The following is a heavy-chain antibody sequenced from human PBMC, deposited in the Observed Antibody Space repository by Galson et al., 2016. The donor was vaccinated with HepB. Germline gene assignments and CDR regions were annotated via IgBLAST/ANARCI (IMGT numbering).Heavy chain of an antibody. Sequence: SLRLSCAASGFTFSSYAMSWVRQAPGKGPEWVSVISGSGGSTYYADSVKGRFTISRDNAKNTLYLQMNSLRAEDTAIYYCAKGYGYFDYWGQGTLVTVSS. J-gene: IGHJ4*02. V-gene: IGHV3-23*01. CDR1: GFTFSSYA. CDR2: ISGSGGST. CDR3: AKGYGYFDY. D-gene: IGHD3-10*01.